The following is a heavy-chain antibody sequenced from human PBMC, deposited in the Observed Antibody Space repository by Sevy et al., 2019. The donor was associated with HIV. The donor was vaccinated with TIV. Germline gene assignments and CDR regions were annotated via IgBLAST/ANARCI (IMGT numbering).Heavy chain of an antibody. CDR2: IYYSGSS. V-gene: IGHV4-61*01. J-gene: IGHJ4*02. Sequence: SETLSLTCTVSDGSVGSGSYYWSWIRQPPGKGLEWIGYIYYSGSSNYNPSLKSRVTISVDTSKNQFSLRLSSVIAADTAVYYCARGNSYGFYYFDYWGQGTLVTVSS. D-gene: IGHD3-22*01. CDR1: DGSVGSGSYY. CDR3: ARGNSYGFYYFDY.